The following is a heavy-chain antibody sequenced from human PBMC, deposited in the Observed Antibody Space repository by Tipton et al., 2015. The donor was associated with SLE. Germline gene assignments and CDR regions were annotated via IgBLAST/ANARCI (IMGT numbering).Heavy chain of an antibody. D-gene: IGHD3-22*01. V-gene: IGHV4-59*04. J-gene: IGHJ5*02. CDR2: VYHTGNT. CDR3: ARGVMTNYYDSSGYYWFDP. Sequence: TLSLTCTVSGGSISSHYWTWIRQPPGKGLEWIGTVYHTGNTYYNPSLKSRVTMSVDTSKNQFSLKPNSVTAADTAVYYCARGVMTNYYDSSGYYWFDPWGQGTLVTVSS. CDR1: GGSISSHY.